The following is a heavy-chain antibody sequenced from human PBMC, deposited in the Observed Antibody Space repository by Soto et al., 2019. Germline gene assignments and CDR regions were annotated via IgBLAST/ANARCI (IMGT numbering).Heavy chain of an antibody. Sequence: QLQLQESGPGLVKPSETLSLTCTVSGGSISSSSYYWGWIRQPPGKGLEWIGSIYYSGSTYYNPSLKSRVTISVDTSKNQFSLKLSSVTAADTAVYYCARQDRRYDILTGYYPYYFDYWGQGTLVTVSS. V-gene: IGHV4-39*01. CDR1: GGSISSSSYY. J-gene: IGHJ4*02. CDR3: ARQDRRYDILTGYYPYYFDY. D-gene: IGHD3-9*01. CDR2: IYYSGST.